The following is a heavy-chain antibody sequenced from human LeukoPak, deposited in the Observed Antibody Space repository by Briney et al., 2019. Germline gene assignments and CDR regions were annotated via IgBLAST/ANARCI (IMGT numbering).Heavy chain of an antibody. Sequence: SETLSLTCTVSGGSITNYYWTWIRQPPGKGLEWIGYIHYSGSTNYNPSLKSRVTISVDTSKNQFSLKLSSVTAADTAVYYCATIVGATNSYWGQGTLVTVSS. J-gene: IGHJ4*02. CDR2: IHYSGST. D-gene: IGHD1-26*01. V-gene: IGHV4-59*08. CDR1: GGSITNYY. CDR3: ATIVGATNSY.